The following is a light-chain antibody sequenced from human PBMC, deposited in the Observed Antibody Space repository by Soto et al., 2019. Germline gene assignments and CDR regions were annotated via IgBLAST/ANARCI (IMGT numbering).Light chain of an antibody. V-gene: IGKV2-28*01. Sequence: DIVMTQSPISLPVTPGEPASISCRSSQSLLHSNGFNYLDWYLQKPGQSPQLLIYLGSNRASGGPGRFSGSGSGTDFTLIISRVEAEDGGVYYCMQALQTPFTFGPGTKVDIE. CDR3: MQALQTPFT. CDR2: LGS. J-gene: IGKJ3*01. CDR1: QSLLHSNGFNY.